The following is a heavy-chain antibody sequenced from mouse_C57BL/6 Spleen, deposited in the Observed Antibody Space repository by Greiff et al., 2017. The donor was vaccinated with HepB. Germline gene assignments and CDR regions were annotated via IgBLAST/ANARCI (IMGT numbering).Heavy chain of an antibody. CDR2: IYPGSGST. CDR3: ARRTTVRYIDV. J-gene: IGHJ1*03. V-gene: IGHV1-55*01. D-gene: IGHD1-1*01. CDR1: GYTFTSYW. Sequence: VQLQQPGAELVMPGASVKMSCKASGYTFTSYWITWVKQRPGQGLEWIGDIYPGSGSTNYNEKCKSKATLTVDTSSSTAYMQLSSLTSEDAAVYYCARRTTVRYIDVWGTGTTVTVSS.